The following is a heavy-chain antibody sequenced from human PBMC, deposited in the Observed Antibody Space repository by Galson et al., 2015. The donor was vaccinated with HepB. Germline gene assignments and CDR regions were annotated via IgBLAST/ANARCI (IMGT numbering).Heavy chain of an antibody. CDR3: ARVADVDYGDHSHFDF. CDR2: ISHSTLYT. CDR1: GFTFSDYY. V-gene: IGHV3-11*06. D-gene: IGHD4-17*01. Sequence: SLRLSCAASGFTFSDYYMSRIRQAPGKGLEWVSYISHSTLYTNYADSVKGRITISRDNARNSLYLQLNSLRAEDTAVYYCARVADVDYGDHSHFDFWGQGTLVTVSS. J-gene: IGHJ4*02.